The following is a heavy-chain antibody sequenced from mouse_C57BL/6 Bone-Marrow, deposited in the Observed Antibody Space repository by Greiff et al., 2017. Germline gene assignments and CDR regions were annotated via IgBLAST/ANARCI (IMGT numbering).Heavy chain of an antibody. J-gene: IGHJ3*01. CDR2: IYPGSGST. D-gene: IGHD2-4*01. Sequence: QVQLQQPGAELVKPGASVKMSCKASGYTFTSYWITWVKQRPGQGLEWIGDIYPGSGSTNYNEKFKSQATLTLDTTSSTAYMQLRSLISEDSAVYYCPRDDYDEAYWGQGTLVTVSA. CDR1: GYTFTSYW. V-gene: IGHV1-55*01. CDR3: PRDDYDEAY.